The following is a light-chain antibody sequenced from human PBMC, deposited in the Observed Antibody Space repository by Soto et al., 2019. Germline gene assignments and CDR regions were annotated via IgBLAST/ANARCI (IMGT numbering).Light chain of an antibody. CDR1: QSISNY. J-gene: IGKJ4*01. CDR3: QQSYFSPFT. CDR2: ASS. V-gene: IGKV1-39*01. Sequence: DVQMAPSPASLSASVGDRVTITCRASQSISNYLNWYQQIPGKAPKLLIHASSTLQSAVPSRFSASGSGTEFRRTISSLQPEDFATYFYQQSYFSPFTGGGGTKVEIK.